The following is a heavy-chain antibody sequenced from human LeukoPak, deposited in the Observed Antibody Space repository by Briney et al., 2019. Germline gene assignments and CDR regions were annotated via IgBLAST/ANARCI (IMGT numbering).Heavy chain of an antibody. J-gene: IGHJ4*02. D-gene: IGHD1-26*01. CDR3: ARDGGGSYSALDY. CDR2: ISSSSSYI. CDR1: GFTFSSYS. Sequence: GGSLRLSCAASGFTFSSYSMNWVRQAPGKGLEWVSSISSSSSYIYYADSVKGRFTISRDNAKNSLYLQMNSLRAEDTAVYYCARDGGGSYSALDYWGQGTLVTVSS. V-gene: IGHV3-21*01.